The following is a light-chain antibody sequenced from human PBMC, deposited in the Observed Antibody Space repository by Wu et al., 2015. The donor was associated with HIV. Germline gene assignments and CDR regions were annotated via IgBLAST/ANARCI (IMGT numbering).Light chain of an antibody. CDR2: AAS. J-gene: IGKJ1*01. Sequence: AIRMTQSPSALSASTGDRVTITCRASQHISDYLAWYQQKPGKAPKLLIYAASTLQSGVPSRFSGSGSGTDFTLTISCLQSEDFATYFCQQFYSYPPTFGLGTKVEIK. V-gene: IGKV1-8*01. CDR3: QQFYSYPPT. CDR1: QHISDY.